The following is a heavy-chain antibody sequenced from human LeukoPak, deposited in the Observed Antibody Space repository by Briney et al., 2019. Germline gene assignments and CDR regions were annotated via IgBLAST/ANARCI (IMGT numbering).Heavy chain of an antibody. D-gene: IGHD3-10*01. CDR1: GGSFSGYY. V-gene: IGHV4-34*01. CDR3: ARRVAVLLWFGSRFDY. Sequence: SETLSLTCAVYGGSFSGYYWSWIRQPPGKGLEWIGEINHSGSTNYNPSLKSRVTISVDTSKNQFSLKLSSVTAADTAVYYCARRVAVLLWFGSRFDYWGQGTLVTVSS. CDR2: INHSGST. J-gene: IGHJ4*02.